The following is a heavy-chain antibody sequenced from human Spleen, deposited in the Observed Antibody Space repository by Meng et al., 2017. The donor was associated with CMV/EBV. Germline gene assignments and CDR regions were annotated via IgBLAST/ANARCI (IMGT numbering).Heavy chain of an antibody. CDR2: IYPADSDT. D-gene: IGHD3-3*01. CDR3: ARRAKYDFWSGYFDY. V-gene: IGHV5-51*01. J-gene: IGHJ4*02. Sequence: GESLKISCKGSGYSFTSHWIGWVRQMPGKGLEWMGIIYPADSDTRYSPSFQGQVTISADKSISTAYLQWSSLKPSDTAMYYCARRAKYDFWSGYFDYWGQGTLVTVSS. CDR1: GYSFTSHW.